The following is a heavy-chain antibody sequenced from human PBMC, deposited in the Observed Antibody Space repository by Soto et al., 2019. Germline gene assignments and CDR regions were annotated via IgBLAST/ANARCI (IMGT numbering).Heavy chain of an antibody. CDR3: ARELSSRWLQWRYYYGMDV. V-gene: IGHV1-46*03. D-gene: IGHD5-12*01. Sequence: GASVKVSCKASGYTFTSYYMHWVRQAPGQGLEWMGIINPSGGSTSYAQKFQGRVTMTRDTSTSTVYMELSSLRSEDTAVYYCARELSSRWLQWRYYYGMDVWGQGTTVTVSS. CDR2: INPSGGST. CDR1: GYTFTSYY. J-gene: IGHJ6*02.